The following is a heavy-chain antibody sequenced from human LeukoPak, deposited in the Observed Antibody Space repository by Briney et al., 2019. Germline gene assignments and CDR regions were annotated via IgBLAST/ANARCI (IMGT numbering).Heavy chain of an antibody. Sequence: GGSLRLSCAGSGFTFSSYGMHWVRQAPGKGLEWVAVISYDGNNEYYADSVKGRFTISRDNSKNTLYLQMNSLRAEDTAVYYCAKDTGMDVWGKGTTVTVSS. CDR2: ISYDGNNE. CDR3: AKDTGMDV. V-gene: IGHV3-30*18. J-gene: IGHJ6*04. CDR1: GFTFSSYG.